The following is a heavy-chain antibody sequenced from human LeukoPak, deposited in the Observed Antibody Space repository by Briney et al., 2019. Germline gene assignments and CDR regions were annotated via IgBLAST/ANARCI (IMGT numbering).Heavy chain of an antibody. Sequence: GGSLRLSCAASGFTFSAYEMNWVRQAPGKGLEWVSYISTSSSTIYYADSVKGRFTISRDNAKNSLYLQMNSLRDEDTGVYFCARRDGQNLDYFDYWGQGTLVTVSS. V-gene: IGHV3-48*02. D-gene: IGHD5-24*01. J-gene: IGHJ4*02. CDR1: GFTFSAYE. CDR2: ISTSSSTI. CDR3: ARRDGQNLDYFDY.